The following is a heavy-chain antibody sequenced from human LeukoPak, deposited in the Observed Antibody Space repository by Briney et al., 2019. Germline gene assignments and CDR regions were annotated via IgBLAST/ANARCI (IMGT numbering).Heavy chain of an antibody. CDR1: GFSFGTYS. D-gene: IGHD2-8*01. CDR3: AREMAV. Sequence: GGSLRLSCAASGFSFGTYSMHWARQVPGKGLEWVAVIWYDGSNDDYADSVKGRFTISRDNSKNTLYLQMNSLRAEDTAVYYCAREMAVWGQGALVTVSS. CDR2: IWYDGSND. J-gene: IGHJ4*02. V-gene: IGHV3-33*01.